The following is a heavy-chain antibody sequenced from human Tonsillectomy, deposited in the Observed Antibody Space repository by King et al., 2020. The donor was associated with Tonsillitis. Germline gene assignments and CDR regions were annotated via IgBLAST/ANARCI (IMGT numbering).Heavy chain of an antibody. CDR3: ARRHPYGHSDY. J-gene: IGHJ4*02. CDR1: GGSISSYF. Sequence: VQLQESGSGLLKPSETLSLTCTVSGGSISSYFWSWIRQPPGKGPEWVGYVYFTGNTNYNPSLKSRVIISLDTSKSQFSLELRSVTAADTAVYYCARRHPYGHSDYWGQGTLVTVSS. V-gene: IGHV4-59*08. D-gene: IGHD2-21*01. CDR2: VYFTGNT.